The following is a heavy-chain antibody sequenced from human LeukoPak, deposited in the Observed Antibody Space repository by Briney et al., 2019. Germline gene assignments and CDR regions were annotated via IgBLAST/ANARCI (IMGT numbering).Heavy chain of an antibody. Sequence: SETLSLTCTVSGGSISSSSYYWGWIRQPPGKGLEWIGSIYYSGSTYYNPSLKSRVTISVDTSKNQFSLKLSSVTAADTAVYYCARKFGGGSWYYFDYWGQGTLVTVSS. V-gene: IGHV4-39*07. CDR3: ARKFGGGSWYYFDY. CDR2: IYYSGST. D-gene: IGHD2-15*01. J-gene: IGHJ4*02. CDR1: GGSISSSSYY.